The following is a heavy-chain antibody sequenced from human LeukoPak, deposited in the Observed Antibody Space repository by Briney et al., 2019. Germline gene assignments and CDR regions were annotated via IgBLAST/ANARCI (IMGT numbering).Heavy chain of an antibody. CDR1: GFIFSNAR. D-gene: IGHD3-9*01. CDR2: IKSKTDGGTT. Sequence: AGGSLRLSCAASGFIFSNARMNWVRQAPGKGLEWVGRIKSKTDGGTTDYAAPVKGRFIISRDDSKNTLYLQMNSLKTEDTALYYCTTVYLTGEGNDYWGQGTLVTVSS. J-gene: IGHJ4*02. V-gene: IGHV3-15*07. CDR3: TTVYLTGEGNDY.